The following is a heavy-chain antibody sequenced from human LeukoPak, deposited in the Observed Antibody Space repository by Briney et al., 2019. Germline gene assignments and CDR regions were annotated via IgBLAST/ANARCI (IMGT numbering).Heavy chain of an antibody. CDR3: ATLHFYAMGV. CDR2: ISGSGANR. V-gene: IGHV3-11*01. D-gene: IGHD5-18*01. Sequence: GGSLRLSCAASGLIFSDQYMIWIRQTPGKGLEWVSFISGSGANRFYADSMKGRFTISKDNTKNSLYLQMNSLRAEDTAIYYCATLHFYAMGVWGQGTLVTVSS. CDR1: GLIFSDQY. J-gene: IGHJ4*02.